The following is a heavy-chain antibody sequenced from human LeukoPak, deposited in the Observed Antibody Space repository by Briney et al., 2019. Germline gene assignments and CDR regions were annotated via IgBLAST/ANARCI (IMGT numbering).Heavy chain of an antibody. CDR2: IKQDGSEK. V-gene: IGHV3-7*01. Sequence: GGSPRLSCAASGFTFSNFWMSWVRQAPGRGLECVAHIKQDGSEKNYVDSVKGRFTISRDNAENSLSLQMNSLRAEDTAIYFCARDGRYGAGTSDYWGQGALVTVSS. CDR3: ARDGRYGAGTSDY. CDR1: GFTFSNFW. J-gene: IGHJ4*02. D-gene: IGHD3-10*01.